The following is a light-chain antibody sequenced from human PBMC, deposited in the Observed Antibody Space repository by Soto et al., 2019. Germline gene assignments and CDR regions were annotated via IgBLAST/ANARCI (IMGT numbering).Light chain of an antibody. Sequence: DIVMTQSPDSLAVSLGERATINCKSSQSVLYSSNNKNYIAWYQQKPGQPPKLLIYWASTRGSGVPDRFSGSGSETDFTLTISSLQAEDVAVYYCQQYYSTPRTFGQGTKVEIK. CDR3: QQYYSTPRT. CDR1: QSVLYSSNNKNY. V-gene: IGKV4-1*01. J-gene: IGKJ1*01. CDR2: WAS.